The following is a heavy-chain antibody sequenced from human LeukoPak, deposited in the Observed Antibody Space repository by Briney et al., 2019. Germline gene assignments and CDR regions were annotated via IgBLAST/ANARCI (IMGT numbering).Heavy chain of an antibody. Sequence: PGGSLRLSCAASGFTFSSYSMNWVRQAPGKGLEWVSSISSSSSYIYYADSVKGRFTISRDNAKNSLYLQMNSLRPEDTAVYYCAKDQGYSYGYASYWGQGTLVTVSS. CDR1: GFTFSSYS. D-gene: IGHD5-18*01. V-gene: IGHV3-21*01. CDR3: AKDQGYSYGYASY. CDR2: ISSSSSYI. J-gene: IGHJ4*02.